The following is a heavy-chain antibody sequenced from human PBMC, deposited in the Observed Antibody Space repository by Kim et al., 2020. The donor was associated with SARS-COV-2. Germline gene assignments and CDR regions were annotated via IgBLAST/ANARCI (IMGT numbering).Heavy chain of an antibody. D-gene: IGHD5-12*01. Sequence: GGSLRLSCVASGFSFSDSWMHWVRQGPAMLLVWVASPNADGLTTNYAHSVKGRYTSTRHNARNSLELHMKRLTVEDTAVYHCVRAGLGRWQRFLDHWGQGSLVTV. CDR2: PNADGLTT. CDR3: VRAGLGRWQRFLDH. J-gene: IGHJ4*02. V-gene: IGHV3-74*01. CDR1: GFSFSDSW.